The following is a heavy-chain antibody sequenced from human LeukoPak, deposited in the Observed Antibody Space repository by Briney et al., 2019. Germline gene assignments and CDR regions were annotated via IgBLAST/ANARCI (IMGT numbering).Heavy chain of an antibody. CDR1: GFTFSSYA. V-gene: IGHV3-23*01. D-gene: IGHD3-16*01. J-gene: IGHJ6*03. CDR3: ARARGGSYYYNYMDV. Sequence: GGSLRLSCAASGFTFSSYAMSWVRQAPGKGLEWVSAISGSGGSTYYADSVKGRFTISRDNSKNTLYLQMNSLRAEDTAVYYCARARGGSYYYNYMDVWGKGTTVTVSS. CDR2: ISGSGGST.